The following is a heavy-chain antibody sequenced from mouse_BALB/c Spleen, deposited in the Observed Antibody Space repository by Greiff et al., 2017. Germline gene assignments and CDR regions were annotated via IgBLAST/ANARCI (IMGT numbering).Heavy chain of an antibody. Sequence: EVNLVESGGGLVQPGGSRKLSCAASGFTFSSFGMHWVRQAPEKGLEWVAYISSGSSTIYYADTVKGRFTISRDNPKNTLFLQMTSLRSEDTAMYYCARSGKSYDYDAMDYWGQGTSVTVSS. CDR1: GFTFSSFG. J-gene: IGHJ4*01. CDR2: ISSGSSTI. V-gene: IGHV5-17*02. CDR3: ARSGKSYDYDAMDY.